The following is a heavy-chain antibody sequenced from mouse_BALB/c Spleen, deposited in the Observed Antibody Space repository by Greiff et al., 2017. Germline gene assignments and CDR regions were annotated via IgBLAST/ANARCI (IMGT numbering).Heavy chain of an antibody. Sequence: QVQLQQSGPELVKPGASVRISCKASGYTFTSYYIHWVKQRPGQGLEWIGWIYPGNVNTKYNEKFKGKATLTADKSSSTAYMQLSSLTSEDSAVYFCARELRGAMDYWGQGTSVTVSS. V-gene: IGHV1S56*01. D-gene: IGHD2-4*01. CDR2: IYPGNVNT. CDR1: GYTFTSYY. J-gene: IGHJ4*01. CDR3: ARELRGAMDY.